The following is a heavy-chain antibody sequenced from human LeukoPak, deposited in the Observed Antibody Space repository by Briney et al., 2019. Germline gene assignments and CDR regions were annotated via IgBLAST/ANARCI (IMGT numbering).Heavy chain of an antibody. CDR1: GFNFNTYA. V-gene: IGHV3-23*01. J-gene: IGHJ4*02. D-gene: IGHD1-26*01. CDR3: AKDWSCDY. CDR2: ISGSADKI. Sequence: GGSLRLSCAASGFNFNTYAMHWVRQAPGKGLEWVLAISGSADKIHYADSVKGRFTISRDNSKNTLYLQMNSLRVEDTAIYYCAKDWSCDYWGQGTLITVSS.